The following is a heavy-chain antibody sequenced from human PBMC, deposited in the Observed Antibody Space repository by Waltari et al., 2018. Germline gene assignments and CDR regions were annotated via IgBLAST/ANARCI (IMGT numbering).Heavy chain of an antibody. D-gene: IGHD5-12*01. CDR1: GGSISSYY. J-gene: IGHJ6*03. CDR2: IYTSGST. Sequence: QVQLQESGPGLVKPSETLSLTCTVSGGSISSYYWSWIRQPAGKGLEWIGRIYTSGSTNYTPSLKSRVTMSVDTSKNQFSLKLSSVTAADTAVYYCARDHLMATMHYYYYYYMDVWGKGTTVTISS. V-gene: IGHV4-4*07. CDR3: ARDHLMATMHYYYYYYMDV.